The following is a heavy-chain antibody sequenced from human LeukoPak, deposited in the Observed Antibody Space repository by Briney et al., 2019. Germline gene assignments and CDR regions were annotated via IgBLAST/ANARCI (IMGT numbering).Heavy chain of an antibody. CDR2: IYHSGST. J-gene: IGHJ6*03. V-gene: IGHV4-38-2*02. CDR1: GYSISSGYY. CDR3: ARGKQEWLAAYYYYMDV. Sequence: SETLSLTCTVSGYSISSGYYWGWIRQPPGKGLEWIGGIYHSGSTYYNPSLKSRVTISVDTSKNQFSLKLSSVTAADTAVYYCARGKQEWLAAYYYYMDVWGKGTTVTISS. D-gene: IGHD3-3*01.